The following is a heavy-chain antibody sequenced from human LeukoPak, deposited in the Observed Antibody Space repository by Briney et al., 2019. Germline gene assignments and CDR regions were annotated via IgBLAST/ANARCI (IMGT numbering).Heavy chain of an antibody. D-gene: IGHD5-24*01. Sequence: ASETLSLTCTVSGGSISSSSYYWGWIRQPPGKGLEWIGSIYYSGSTYYNPSLKSRVTISVDTSKNQFSLKLSSVTAADTAVYYCARVEMATISLDYWGQGTLVTVSS. J-gene: IGHJ4*02. V-gene: IGHV4-39*07. CDR3: ARVEMATISLDY. CDR2: IYYSGST. CDR1: GGSISSSSYY.